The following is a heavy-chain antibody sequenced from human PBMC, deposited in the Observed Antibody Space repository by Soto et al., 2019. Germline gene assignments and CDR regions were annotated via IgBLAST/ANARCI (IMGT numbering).Heavy chain of an antibody. Sequence: QVQLVESGGGVVQPGRSLRLSCAASGFTFSSYGMHWVRQAPGKGLEWVAVIWYDGSNKYYADPVKGRFTISRDNSKNTLYLQMNSLRAEDTAVYYCAREGYGDYGNWFDPWGQGTLVTVSS. CDR1: GFTFSSYG. CDR2: IWYDGSNK. D-gene: IGHD4-17*01. J-gene: IGHJ5*02. V-gene: IGHV3-33*01. CDR3: AREGYGDYGNWFDP.